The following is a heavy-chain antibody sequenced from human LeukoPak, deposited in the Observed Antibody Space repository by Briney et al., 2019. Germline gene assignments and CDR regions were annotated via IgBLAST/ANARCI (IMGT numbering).Heavy chain of an antibody. J-gene: IGHJ4*02. CDR1: GVNVSSDY. CDR2: IYSGGNP. CDR3: ANRMSF. D-gene: IGHD3-10*01. Sequence: GGSLRLSCAASGVNVSSDYMSWVRQAPGKGLEWVSLIYSGGNPYYADSVKGRFTIYRRNTKNTLYLQMTNLRTEDTAIYYCANRMSFGGPGTLVTVSS. V-gene: IGHV3-53*04.